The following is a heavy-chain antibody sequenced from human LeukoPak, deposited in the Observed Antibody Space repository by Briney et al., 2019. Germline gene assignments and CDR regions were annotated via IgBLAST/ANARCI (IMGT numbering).Heavy chain of an antibody. CDR2: IYPADSDT. Sequence: HGESLKISCKGSGYSFTIYWIAWVRQIPGKGLGWMGIIYPADSDTRYSPSSQGEVTISAEKSLSPASLQWSSLKASDTAMYYFGRGDCSGGSCSGFDYWSQGPLVTVHS. J-gene: IGHJ4*02. D-gene: IGHD2-15*01. CDR3: GRGDCSGGSCSGFDY. V-gene: IGHV5-51*01. CDR1: GYSFTIYW.